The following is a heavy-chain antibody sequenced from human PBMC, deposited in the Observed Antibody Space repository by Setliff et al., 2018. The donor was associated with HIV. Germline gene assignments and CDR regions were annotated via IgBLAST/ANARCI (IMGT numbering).Heavy chain of an antibody. CDR2: LNAGKGDT. CDR1: GYTFTTYS. J-gene: IGHJ4*02. V-gene: IGHV1-3*03. Sequence: ASVKVSCKAFGYTFTTYSLHWVRQAPGQSLEWMGWLNAGKGDTKFSQEFQGRITINWDTSASTAYLELRSLRSEDTAVYYCARGALLAVFDFDHWGQGTMVTVSS. CDR3: ARGALLAVFDFDH. D-gene: IGHD2-8*02.